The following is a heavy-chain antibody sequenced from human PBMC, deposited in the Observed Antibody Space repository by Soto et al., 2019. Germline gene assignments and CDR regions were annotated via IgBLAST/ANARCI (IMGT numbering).Heavy chain of an antibody. D-gene: IGHD3-16*01. CDR1: VFPFSAYN. CDR3: SRSPEVGVRGAY. CDR2: ITVGSSHI. J-gene: IGHJ4*02. Sequence: GSLRISCTGSVFPFSAYNINWVRQAPGKGLEWVSSITVGSSHIYQPNSMKGRFTISRDDAKNSVYLQIGSLRDEDTALYYCSRSPEVGVRGAYWGQGTLVTVSS. V-gene: IGHV3-21*01.